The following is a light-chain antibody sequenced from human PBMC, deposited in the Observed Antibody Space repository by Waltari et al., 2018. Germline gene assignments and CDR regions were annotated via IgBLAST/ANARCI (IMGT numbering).Light chain of an antibody. CDR2: KAF. CDR3: QQYNSYSLLT. Sequence: DIQMTQSPSTLSASVGETIIITCRASQSISNWLAWYQQKPGKAPKLLIYKAFTLETGVPSRFSGSGSGTVFTLTISSLQTDDFATYYCQQYNSYSLLTFVGGTKVEIE. V-gene: IGKV1-5*03. CDR1: QSISNW. J-gene: IGKJ4*01.